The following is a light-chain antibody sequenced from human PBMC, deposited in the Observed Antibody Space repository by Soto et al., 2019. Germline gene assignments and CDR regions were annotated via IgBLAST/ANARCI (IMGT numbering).Light chain of an antibody. CDR2: DVS. CDR3: SSFTNSNTRV. J-gene: IGLJ1*01. CDR1: SSDIGGYKY. Sequence: QSALTQPASVSGSPGQSITISCTGTSSDIGGYKYVSWYQQHPGKAPRLMIYDVSNRPSGVSNRFSGSKSGNTASLTISGLQADDEADYYCSSFTNSNTRVFGAGTKVTVL. V-gene: IGLV2-14*03.